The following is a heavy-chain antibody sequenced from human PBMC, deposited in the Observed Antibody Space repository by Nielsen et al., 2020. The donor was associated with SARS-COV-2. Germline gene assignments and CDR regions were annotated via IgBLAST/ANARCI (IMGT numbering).Heavy chain of an antibody. CDR3: AKDADYYDSSGLDY. Sequence: GESLKISCAASGFTFSSYWMSWVRQAPGKGLEWVANIKQDGSEKYYADSVKGRFTISRDNSKNTLYLQMNSLRAEDTAVYYCAKDADYYDSSGLDYWGQGTLVTVSS. V-gene: IGHV3-7*01. J-gene: IGHJ4*02. CDR1: GFTFSSYW. CDR2: IKQDGSEK. D-gene: IGHD3-22*01.